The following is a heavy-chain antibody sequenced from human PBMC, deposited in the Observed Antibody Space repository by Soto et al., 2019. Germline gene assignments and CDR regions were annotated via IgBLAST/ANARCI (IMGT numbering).Heavy chain of an antibody. Sequence: SETLSLTCTVSGDSMSKYYWSWIRQPAGKGLEWIGRIYTSGSTNYNPSLKSRVNMSIDTSNNHFSLNLKSVTAADAAVYYCARTLGAAYYFDFWGQGDLVTVSS. CDR3: ARTLGAAYYFDF. D-gene: IGHD1-26*01. J-gene: IGHJ4*02. CDR1: GDSMSKYY. CDR2: IYTSGST. V-gene: IGHV4-4*07.